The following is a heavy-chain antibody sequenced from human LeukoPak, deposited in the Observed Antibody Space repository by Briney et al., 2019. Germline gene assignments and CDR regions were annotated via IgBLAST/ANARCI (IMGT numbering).Heavy chain of an antibody. D-gene: IGHD1-1*01. CDR2: VSAGDGRT. CDR3: AKDFSPNNGNDVPDLYN. J-gene: IGHJ4*02. CDR1: GFTFRENA. V-gene: IGHV3-23*01. Sequence: PGGPLRPPCAASGFTFRENAVAWSPQPPGRGLEGVSNVSAGDGRTYSADSVRGRSTMSRDQSNNTLYLQMNNLRAEDTALYYRAKDFSPNNGNDVPDLYNWGQGTLVTVSS.